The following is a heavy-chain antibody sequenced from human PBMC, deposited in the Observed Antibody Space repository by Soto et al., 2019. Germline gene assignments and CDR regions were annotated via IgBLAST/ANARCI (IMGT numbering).Heavy chain of an antibody. V-gene: IGHV3-13*01. D-gene: IGHD3-10*01. J-gene: IGHJ4*02. CDR2: IGTAGDT. CDR1: GFTFSRYD. Sequence: GGSLRLSCAASGFTFSRYDMHWVRQATGKSLECVSAIGTAGDTYYPGSVKGRFTISRENAKNSLYLQMNSLRAGDTAVYYCTRSPVLVRGARAFDYWGQGTLVTVSS. CDR3: TRSPVLVRGARAFDY.